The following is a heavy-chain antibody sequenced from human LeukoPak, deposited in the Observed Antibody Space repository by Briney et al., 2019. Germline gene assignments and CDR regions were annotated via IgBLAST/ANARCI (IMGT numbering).Heavy chain of an antibody. CDR2: ISSSSYI. V-gene: IGHV3-21*01. J-gene: IGHJ4*02. Sequence: GGSLRLSCAASGFTFSSYSMNWVRQAPGKGLEWVSSISSSSYIYYADSVKGRFTISRDNAKKSLYLQMNSLRAEDTAVYYCARRCSSTSCLQYWGQGTLVTVSS. D-gene: IGHD2-2*01. CDR3: ARRCSSTSCLQY. CDR1: GFTFSSYS.